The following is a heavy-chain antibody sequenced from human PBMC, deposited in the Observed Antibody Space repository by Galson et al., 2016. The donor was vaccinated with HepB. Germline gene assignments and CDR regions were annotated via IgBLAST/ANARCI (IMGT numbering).Heavy chain of an antibody. J-gene: IGHJ6*02. Sequence: LRLSCATSGFTFNNYGINWVRQAPGKGLEWVAVISYDGNNRHYADAVKGRFTISRDSSTNTMYLQMNSLRADDTAVYFCARDRGLLHYYYGMDVWGQGTTVTVSS. V-gene: IGHV3-33*08. D-gene: IGHD4-17*01. CDR1: GFTFNNYG. CDR2: ISYDGNNR. CDR3: ARDRGLLHYYYGMDV.